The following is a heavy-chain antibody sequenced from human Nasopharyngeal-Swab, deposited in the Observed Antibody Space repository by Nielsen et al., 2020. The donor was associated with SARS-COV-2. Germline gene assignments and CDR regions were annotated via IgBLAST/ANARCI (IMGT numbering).Heavy chain of an antibody. V-gene: IGHV3-21*01. CDR2: ISSSSSYI. CDR1: GFTFSSYS. D-gene: IGHD6-19*01. CDR3: ARVAVAGNPRAPYYYYMDV. J-gene: IGHJ6*03. Sequence: GESLKISCAAPGFTFSSYSMNWVRQAPGKGLEWVSSISSSSSYIYYADSVKGRFTISRDNAKNSLYLQMNSLRAEDTAVYYCARVAVAGNPRAPYYYYMDVWGKGTTVTVSS.